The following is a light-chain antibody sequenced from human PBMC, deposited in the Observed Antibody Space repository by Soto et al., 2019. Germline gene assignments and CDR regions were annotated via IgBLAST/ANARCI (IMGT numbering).Light chain of an antibody. Sequence: QSALTQPASVSASPGQSITISCTGTSSDLGDYNYVSRYQQRPGEAPKLILYEVENRPSGISERFSGSKSVNTASLTISGLRTEDEADYYCSSYTSAVTLVVFGGGTKLTVL. CDR3: SSYTSAVTLVV. CDR1: SSDLGDYNY. CDR2: EVE. V-gene: IGLV2-14*03. J-gene: IGLJ2*01.